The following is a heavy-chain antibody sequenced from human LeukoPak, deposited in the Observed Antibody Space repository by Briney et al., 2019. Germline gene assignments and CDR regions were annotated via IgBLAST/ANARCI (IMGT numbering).Heavy chain of an antibody. Sequence: GGSLSLSCLLSGFRVSVNYISWVRQAPGEWLEWVSISYRGGNTSHADSVKGRFNLSRDNSQNTVNLGFTSLRAEDRALYYCARDGWAYSLDYWGLGTLVTVSS. CDR3: ARDGWAYSLDY. J-gene: IGHJ4*02. CDR1: GFRVSVNY. V-gene: IGHV3-53*01. D-gene: IGHD6-19*01. CDR2: SYRGGNT.